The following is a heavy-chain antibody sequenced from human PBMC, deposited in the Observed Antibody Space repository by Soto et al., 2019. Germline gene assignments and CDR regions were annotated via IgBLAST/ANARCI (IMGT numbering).Heavy chain of an antibody. V-gene: IGHV3-23*01. CDR1: GFTFSSYA. D-gene: IGHD6-19*01. Sequence: EVQLLESGGGLVQPGGSLRLSCAASGFTFSSYAMTWVCQAPGKGLEWVSAISGSGDSTYYADSVKGRFTISRDNSKNMLYLQMNSLRAEDTAVYYCAKNRGCSYPFDYWGQGTLVTVSS. CDR3: AKNRGCSYPFDY. J-gene: IGHJ4*02. CDR2: ISGSGDST.